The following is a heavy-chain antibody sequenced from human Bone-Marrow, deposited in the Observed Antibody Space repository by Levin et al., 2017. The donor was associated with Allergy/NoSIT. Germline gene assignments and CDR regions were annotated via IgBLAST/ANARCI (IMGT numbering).Heavy chain of an antibody. V-gene: IGHV3-74*01. CDR1: GFTFSNYW. Sequence: GGSLRLSFAASGFTFSNYWMHWVRQVPGKGLVWVSRISTDGSRTTYADGVKGRFTISRDNAKNTLYLEMDSLRAEDTAVYYCARDGLGRVRAFEVWGQGTKVAVSS. CDR2: ISTDGSRT. CDR3: ARDGLGRVRAFEV. D-gene: IGHD3/OR15-3a*01. J-gene: IGHJ3*01.